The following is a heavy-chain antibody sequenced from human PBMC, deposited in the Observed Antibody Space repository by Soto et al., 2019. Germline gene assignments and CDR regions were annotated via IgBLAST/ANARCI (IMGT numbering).Heavy chain of an antibody. D-gene: IGHD4-17*01. CDR2: INPNSGGT. CDR3: ARQRIGTVTTPGGYYYYYGMDV. CDR1: GYTFTGYY. V-gene: IGHV1-2*02. J-gene: IGHJ6*02. Sequence: ASVKVSCKASGYTFTGYYMHWVRQAPGQGLEWMGWINPNSGGTNYAQKFQGRVTMTRDTSISTAYMELSRLRSDDTAVYYCARQRIGTVTTPGGYYYYYGMDVWGQGTTVTVS.